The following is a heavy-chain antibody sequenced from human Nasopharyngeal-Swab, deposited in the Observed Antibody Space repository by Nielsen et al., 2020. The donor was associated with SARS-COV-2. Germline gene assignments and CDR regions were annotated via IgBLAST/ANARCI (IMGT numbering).Heavy chain of an antibody. V-gene: IGHV3-7*01. CDR2: IKQDGSEK. CDR1: GFTFSYYW. J-gene: IGHJ3*02. CDR3: ARDRWEPGMNKKDDAFDI. D-gene: IGHD1-14*01. Sequence: GESLKISCAASGFTFSYYWMSWVRQAPGKGLEWVANIKQDGSEKYYVDSVKGRFTISRDNAKNSLYLQMNGLRAEDTAVYYCARDRWEPGMNKKDDAFDIWGQGTMVTVSS.